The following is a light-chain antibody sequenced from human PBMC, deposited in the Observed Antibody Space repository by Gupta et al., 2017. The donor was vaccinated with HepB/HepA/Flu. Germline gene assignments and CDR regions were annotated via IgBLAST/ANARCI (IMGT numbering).Light chain of an antibody. CDR2: NDD. V-gene: IGLV1-47*02. J-gene: IGLJ1*01. CDR3: AAGDNSRSGYV. Sequence: SVLTQPPSASGTPGQRVTISCSGSSSNVGRDNVYWYQQLPGTAPKLLIYNDDQRPSGVPDRFSGSKSGTSASLAISGLRAEDEADYYCAAGDNSRSGYVFGTGTRLTVL. CDR1: SSNVGRDN.